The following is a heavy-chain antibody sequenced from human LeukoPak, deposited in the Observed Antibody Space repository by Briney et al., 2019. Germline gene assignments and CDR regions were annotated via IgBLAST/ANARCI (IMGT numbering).Heavy chain of an antibody. CDR2: IKQDGTEK. CDR3: ARKVVDNFDY. D-gene: IGHD5-24*01. J-gene: IGHJ4*02. CDR1: GFSFSNYW. Sequence: GGSLRLSCAASGFSFSNYWMSWVRQAPGKGLEWVANIKQDGTEKYYVDSVKGRFTTSRDNAKNSVYLEMNSLRAEDTAVYYCARKVVDNFDYWGQGTLATVSS. V-gene: IGHV3-7*01.